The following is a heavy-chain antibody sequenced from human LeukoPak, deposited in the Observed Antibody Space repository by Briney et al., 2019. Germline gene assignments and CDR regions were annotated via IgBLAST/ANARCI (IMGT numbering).Heavy chain of an antibody. CDR1: GFTFSSYS. Sequence: GSLRLSCAASGFTFSSYSMNWVRQAPGKGLGWVSYISSSSNTIYYADSVKGRFTISRDNAKNSLFLQMNSLRDEDTSVYYCARAVTVVTRGGLVFDYWGQGTLVTVSS. D-gene: IGHD2-21*02. V-gene: IGHV3-48*02. J-gene: IGHJ4*02. CDR3: ARAVTVVTRGGLVFDY. CDR2: ISSSSNTI.